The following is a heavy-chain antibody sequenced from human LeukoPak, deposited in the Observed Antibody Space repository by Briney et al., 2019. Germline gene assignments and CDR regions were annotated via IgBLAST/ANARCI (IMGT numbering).Heavy chain of an antibody. J-gene: IGHJ4*02. D-gene: IGHD5-12*01. CDR2: IIPFFGSA. CDR1: GGTFNTFA. V-gene: IGHV1-69*05. CDR3: ARPDYSGFDWGFDF. Sequence: ASVKVSCKASGGTFNTFAISWVRQAPGQGLEWMGGIIPFFGSANYAQKFQDRFTITTDESTTTAYMVLNNLTSEDTAVYYCARPDYSGFDWGFDFWGQGTLVTVSS.